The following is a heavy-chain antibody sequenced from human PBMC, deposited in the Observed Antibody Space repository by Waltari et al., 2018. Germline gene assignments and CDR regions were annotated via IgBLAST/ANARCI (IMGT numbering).Heavy chain of an antibody. CDR1: GGPFTDYS. J-gene: IGHJ5*02. Sequence: QVQLHQWGAGLLKPSETLSLTCAVSGGPFTDYSWSGIRQSPAKGLAWIGEISHSGSTNYNPSLKSRVTMSVDTIKKQFSLKLTSVTAADTAVYFCARTWGYSPPLGWFDPWGRGTRVTVSS. D-gene: IGHD1-26*01. V-gene: IGHV4-34*01. CDR2: ISHSGST. CDR3: ARTWGYSPPLGWFDP.